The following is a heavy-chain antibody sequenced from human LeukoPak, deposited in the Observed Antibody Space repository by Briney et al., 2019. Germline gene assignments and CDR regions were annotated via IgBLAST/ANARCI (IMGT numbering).Heavy chain of an antibody. CDR1: GFTFINYW. CDR3: ARDDSWAFDI. J-gene: IGHJ3*02. V-gene: IGHV3-74*01. Sequence: GGSLRLSCAASGFTFINYWMVWVRQAPGKGLLWVSRINSDGSSTTYADSVKGRFSISRDNAKNSLYLQMNSLRDEDTAVYHCARDDSWAFDIWGQGAMVTVSS. D-gene: IGHD2-15*01. CDR2: INSDGSST.